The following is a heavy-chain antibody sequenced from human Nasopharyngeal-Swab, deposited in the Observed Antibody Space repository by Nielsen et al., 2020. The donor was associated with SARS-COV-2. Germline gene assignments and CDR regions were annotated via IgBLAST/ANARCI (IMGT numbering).Heavy chain of an antibody. CDR3: ARDGSSGGATSAFDI. D-gene: IGHD1-26*01. Sequence: GESLKISCAASGFTFSSYGMHWVRQAPGKGLEWVAVIWYDGSNKYYADSVKGRFTISRDNSKNTLYLQMNSLRAEDTAVYYCARDGSSGGATSAFDIWGQGTMVTVS. CDR2: IWYDGSNK. CDR1: GFTFSSYG. V-gene: IGHV3-33*01. J-gene: IGHJ3*02.